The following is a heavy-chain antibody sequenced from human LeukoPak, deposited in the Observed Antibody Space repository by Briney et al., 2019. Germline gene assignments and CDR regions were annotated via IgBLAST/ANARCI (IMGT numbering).Heavy chain of an antibody. CDR3: ARDLSYSRDDAFDL. Sequence: GGSLRLSCAASGFTFSSYSMNWVRQAPGKGLEWVSYISSSGSTIYYADSVKGRFTISRDNAKNSLYLQMNSLRAEDTAVYYCARDLSYSRDDAFDLWGQGTMVTVSS. D-gene: IGHD3-22*01. CDR2: ISSSGSTI. J-gene: IGHJ3*01. CDR1: GFTFSSYS. V-gene: IGHV3-48*04.